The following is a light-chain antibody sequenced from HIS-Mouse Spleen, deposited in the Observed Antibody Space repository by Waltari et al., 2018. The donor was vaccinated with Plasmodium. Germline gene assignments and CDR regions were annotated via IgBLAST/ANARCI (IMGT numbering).Light chain of an antibody. CDR1: SSNIGSNY. J-gene: IGLJ3*02. CDR2: SNN. Sequence: QSVLTQPPSASGTPGQRATISSSGSSSNIGSNYVYWYQQPPGTAPKLLIDSNNRRPSGVPDRFAGSKSGTSASLAISGLRSEDEADYYCAAWDDSLSGWVFGGGTKLTVL. CDR3: AAWDDSLSGWV. V-gene: IGLV1-47*01.